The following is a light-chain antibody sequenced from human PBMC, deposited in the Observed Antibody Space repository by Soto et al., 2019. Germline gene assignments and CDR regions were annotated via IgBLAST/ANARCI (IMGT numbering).Light chain of an antibody. J-gene: IGKJ5*01. Sequence: DIVMTQSPATLSVSPGERATLSCRASQSISSNLAWYQQKPGQAPRLLMFRTSSRATGFPARFSGSGSGTEFILTISSLEPEDFAVYYCQQRSNWPITFGQGTRLEIK. CDR3: QQRSNWPIT. V-gene: IGKV3-15*01. CDR1: QSISSN. CDR2: RTS.